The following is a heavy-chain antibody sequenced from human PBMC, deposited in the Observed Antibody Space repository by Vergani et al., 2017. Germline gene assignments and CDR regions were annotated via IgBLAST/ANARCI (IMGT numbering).Heavy chain of an antibody. CDR1: GYTFTSFA. V-gene: IGHV1-3*01. CDR3: ARYLGYCSSTSCYSAFDI. D-gene: IGHD2-2*01. CDR2: INAGNGNT. J-gene: IGHJ3*02. Sequence: QVQPVQSGAEVKKPGASVKASCKASGYTFTSFAMHWVRQAPGQRLEWMGWINAGNGNTKYSQKFTVRVTITRDTSASTAYMELSSLRSEDTAVYYCARYLGYCSSTSCYSAFDIWGQGTMVTVSS.